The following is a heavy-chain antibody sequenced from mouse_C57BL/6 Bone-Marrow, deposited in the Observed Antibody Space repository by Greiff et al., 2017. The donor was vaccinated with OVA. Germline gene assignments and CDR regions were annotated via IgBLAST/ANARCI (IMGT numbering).Heavy chain of an antibody. CDR2: INPYNGGT. D-gene: IGHD1-1*01. CDR3: ARSFITTVGDY. Sequence: EVQLQQSGPVLVKPGASVKMSCKASGYTFTDYYMNWVKQSHGKSLEWIGVINPYNGGTSYNQKFKGKATLTVDKSSSTAYMELNSLTSEDSAVYYCARSFITTVGDYWGQGTTLTVSS. CDR1: GYTFTDYY. V-gene: IGHV1-19*01. J-gene: IGHJ2*01.